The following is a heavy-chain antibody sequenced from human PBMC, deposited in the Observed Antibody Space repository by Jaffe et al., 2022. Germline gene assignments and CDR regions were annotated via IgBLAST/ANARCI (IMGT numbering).Heavy chain of an antibody. V-gene: IGHV3-30*18. D-gene: IGHD2-2*01. CDR2: ISYDGSYN. Sequence: QVHLVESGGGVVQPGRSLRLSCVASGFTFSSYGMHWVRQAPGKGLEWVAVISYDGSYNYYADSVKGRFTISRDNSKNTLYLQMNSLRAEDTAVYFCAKDHYRGYCSSSGRCLANGWGQGTLVTVSS. CDR3: AKDHYRGYCSSSGRCLANG. CDR1: GFTFSSYG. J-gene: IGHJ4*02.